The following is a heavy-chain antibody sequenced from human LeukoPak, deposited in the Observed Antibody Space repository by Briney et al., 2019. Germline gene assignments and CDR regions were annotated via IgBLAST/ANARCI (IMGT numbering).Heavy chain of an antibody. Sequence: GRSLRLSCAASGFTFSSYAMHWVRQAPGKGLEWVAVISYDGSNKYYADSVKGRFTISRDNSKNTLYLQMNSLRAEDTDVYYCARDLGTMISGFDYWGQGTLVTVSS. V-gene: IGHV3-30-3*01. J-gene: IGHJ4*02. CDR1: GFTFSSYA. D-gene: IGHD3-16*01. CDR2: ISYDGSNK. CDR3: ARDLGTMISGFDY.